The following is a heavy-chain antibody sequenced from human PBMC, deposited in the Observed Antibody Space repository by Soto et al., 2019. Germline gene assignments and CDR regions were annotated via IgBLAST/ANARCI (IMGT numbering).Heavy chain of an antibody. V-gene: IGHV5-51*01. CDR1: GYSFTSYW. CDR2: IYPGDSDT. Sequence: EVQLVQSGAEVKKPGESLKISCKGSGYSFTSYWIGWVRQMPGKGLEWMGIIYPGDSDTRYSPSFQGQVTISADKSISTAYLQWSSLKASDTAMYYCARHLTLHGRRTYYYYYMDVWGKGTTVTVSS. J-gene: IGHJ6*03. D-gene: IGHD4-4*01. CDR3: ARHLTLHGRRTYYYYYMDV.